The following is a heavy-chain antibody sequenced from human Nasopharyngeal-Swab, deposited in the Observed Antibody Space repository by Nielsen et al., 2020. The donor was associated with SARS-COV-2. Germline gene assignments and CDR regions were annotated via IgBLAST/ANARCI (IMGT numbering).Heavy chain of an antibody. CDR1: GFTFSSYS. CDR2: ISSSSSYI. D-gene: IGHD5-18*01. Sequence: GESLKISCAASGFTFSSYSMNWVRQAPGKGLEWVSSISSSSSYIYYADSVKGRFTISRDNAKNSLYLQMNSLRAEDTAVYYCARGGGYSYGWGYYFDYWGQGTLVTVSS. J-gene: IGHJ4*02. CDR3: ARGGGYSYGWGYYFDY. V-gene: IGHV3-21*01.